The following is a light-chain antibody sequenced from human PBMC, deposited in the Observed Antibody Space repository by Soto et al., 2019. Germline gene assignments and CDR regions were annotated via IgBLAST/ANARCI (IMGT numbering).Light chain of an antibody. CDR3: QQYNSYGT. V-gene: IGKV1-5*01. Sequence: DIQMTQSPSTLSASVGDRVTNTCRASQSISNWLAWYQQKPRKAPKMLIYDASYLESGVPSRFSGSGSGTEFTLTISSLQPDDFATYYCQQYNSYGTFGQGTKVEIK. CDR1: QSISNW. J-gene: IGKJ1*01. CDR2: DAS.